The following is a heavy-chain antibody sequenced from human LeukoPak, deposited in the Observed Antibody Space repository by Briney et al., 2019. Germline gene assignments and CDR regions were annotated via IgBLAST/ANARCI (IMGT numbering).Heavy chain of an antibody. D-gene: IGHD3-10*01. J-gene: IGHJ3*02. CDR3: ARGRVRGVIITSAFDI. V-gene: IGHV4-59*01. CDR1: GGSISSYY. CDR2: IYYSGST. Sequence: SETLSLTCTVSGGSISSYYWSWIRQPPGKGLEWIGYIYYSGSTNYNPSLKSRVTISVDTSKNQFSLKLSSVTAADTAVYYCARGRVRGVIITSAFDIWGQGTMVTVSS.